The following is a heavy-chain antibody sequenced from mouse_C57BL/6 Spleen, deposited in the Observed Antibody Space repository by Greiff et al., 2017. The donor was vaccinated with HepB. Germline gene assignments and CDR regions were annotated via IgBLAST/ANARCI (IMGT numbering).Heavy chain of an antibody. CDR3: ARKINWDPYWYFDV. D-gene: IGHD4-1*02. Sequence: VQLQQPGTELVKPGASVKLSCKASGYTFTSYWMHWVKQRPGQGLEWIGNINPSNGGTNYNEKFKSKATLTVDKSSSTAYMQLSSLTSEDSAVYYCARKINWDPYWYFDVWGTGTTVTVSS. J-gene: IGHJ1*03. CDR1: GYTFTSYW. CDR2: INPSNGGT. V-gene: IGHV1-53*01.